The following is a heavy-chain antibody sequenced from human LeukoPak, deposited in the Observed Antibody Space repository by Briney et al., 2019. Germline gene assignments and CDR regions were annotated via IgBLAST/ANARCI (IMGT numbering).Heavy chain of an antibody. CDR3: ARDQLYYLGSGSLTVGPFHGMDV. V-gene: IGHV3-66*01. J-gene: IGHJ6*02. D-gene: IGHD3-10*01. Sequence: GGSLRLSCAASGFTVSSNYMSWVRQAPGRGLEWVSVIYSGGGTYYAESVKGRFTISRDNSKNTLYLQLNSLRAEDTAVYYCARDQLYYLGSGSLTVGPFHGMDVWGQGTTVTVS. CDR1: GFTVSSNY. CDR2: IYSGGGT.